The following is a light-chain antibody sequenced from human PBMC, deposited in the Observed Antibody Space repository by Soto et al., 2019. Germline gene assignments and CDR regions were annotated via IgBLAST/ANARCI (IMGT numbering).Light chain of an antibody. CDR1: QSVSSY. Sequence: EIVMTQSPATLSVSPGERAPLSCRASQSVSSYLAWYQQQPGQAPRLLIYGASSRATGIPDRFSGSGSGTDFTLTISRLEPEDFAVYYCQQYGSSPPITFGQGTRLEIK. CDR2: GAS. V-gene: IGKV3-20*01. CDR3: QQYGSSPPIT. J-gene: IGKJ5*01.